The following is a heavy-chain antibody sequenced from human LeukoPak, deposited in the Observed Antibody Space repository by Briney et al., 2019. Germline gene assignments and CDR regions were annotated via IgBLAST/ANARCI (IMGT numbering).Heavy chain of an antibody. CDR1: GFTFSSYG. D-gene: IGHD3-22*01. CDR3: ARDSDSSGLDY. Sequence: QPVRSLILSCAASGFTFSSYGMHWVRQAPGKGLEWVAVIWHDGSNKYYADSVKGRFTISRDNSKNTLYLQMNSLRAEDTAVYYCARDSDSSGLDYWGQGTLVTVSS. J-gene: IGHJ4*02. CDR2: IWHDGSNK. V-gene: IGHV3-33*01.